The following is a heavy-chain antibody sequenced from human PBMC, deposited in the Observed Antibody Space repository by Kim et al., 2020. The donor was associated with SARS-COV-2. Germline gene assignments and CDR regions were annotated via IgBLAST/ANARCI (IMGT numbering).Heavy chain of an antibody. J-gene: IGHJ6*02. D-gene: IGHD2-2*01. CDR1: GGSISSSNW. CDR3: TRYCTSTSCARSSYYYSGMDV. Sequence: SETLSLTCAVSGGSISSSNWWSWVRQPPGKGLEWIGEISHSGSTNYNPSLKSRVTISVDKSKNQFSLNLSSVTAADTAVYYCTRYCTSTSCARSSYYYSGMDVGGQGTTVTVSS. CDR2: ISHSGST. V-gene: IGHV4-4*02.